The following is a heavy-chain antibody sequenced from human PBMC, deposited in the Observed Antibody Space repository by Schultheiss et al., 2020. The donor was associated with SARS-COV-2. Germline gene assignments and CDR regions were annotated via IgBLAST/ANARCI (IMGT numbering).Heavy chain of an antibody. Sequence: GSLRLSCTVSGGSISSYYWSWIRQPPGKGLEWIGYIYYSGSTNYNPSLKSRVTVSVDTSKNQFSLKLSSVSAADTAVYYCARGPRFDPWGQGTLVTVSS. J-gene: IGHJ5*02. CDR3: ARGPRFDP. CDR2: IYYSGST. V-gene: IGHV4-59*12. CDR1: GGSISSYY.